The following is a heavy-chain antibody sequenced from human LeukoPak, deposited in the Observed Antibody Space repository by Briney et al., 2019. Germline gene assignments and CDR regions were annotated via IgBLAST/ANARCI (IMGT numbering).Heavy chain of an antibody. D-gene: IGHD6-13*01. CDR2: ISAYNGNT. J-gene: IGHJ6*02. CDR3: ARDRGVAAAYYGMDV. V-gene: IGHV1-18*01. Sequence: GASVKVSCKASGYTFASYGISWVRQAPGQGLEWMGWISAYNGNTNYAQKLQGRVTMTTDTSTSTAYMELRSLRSDDTAVYYCARDRGVAAAYYGMDVWGQGTTVTVSS. CDR1: GYTFASYG.